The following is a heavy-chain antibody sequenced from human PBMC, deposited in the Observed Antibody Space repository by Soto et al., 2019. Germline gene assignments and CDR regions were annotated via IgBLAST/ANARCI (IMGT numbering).Heavy chain of an antibody. D-gene: IGHD3-10*01. CDR1: GFTFSSYS. CDR3: ARDPTDGSGSYYHKRVGY. V-gene: IGHV3-21*01. J-gene: IGHJ4*02. Sequence: GGSLRLSCAASGFTFSSYSMNWVRQAPGKGLEWVSSISSSSSYIYYADSVKGRFTISRDNAKNSLYLQMNSLRAEDTAVYYCARDPTDGSGSYYHKRVGYWGQGTLVTVSS. CDR2: ISSSSSYI.